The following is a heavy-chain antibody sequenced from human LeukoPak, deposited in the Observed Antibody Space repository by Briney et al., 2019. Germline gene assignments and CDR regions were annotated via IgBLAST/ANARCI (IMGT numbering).Heavy chain of an antibody. V-gene: IGHV1-69*01. CDR3: ARSLRGYSYGFLV. J-gene: IGHJ4*02. D-gene: IGHD5-18*01. Sequence: SVKVSCKASGGTFSSYAISWVRQAPGQGLEWMGGIIPIFGTANYAQKFQGRVTITADESTSTAYMELSSLRSEDTAVYYCARSLRGYSYGFLVWGQGTLVTVSS. CDR1: GGTFSSYA. CDR2: IIPIFGTA.